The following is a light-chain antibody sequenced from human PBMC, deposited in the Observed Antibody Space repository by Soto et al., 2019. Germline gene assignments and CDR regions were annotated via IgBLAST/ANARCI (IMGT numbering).Light chain of an antibody. CDR2: LNSDGSH. Sequence: QPVLTQSPSASASLGASVKLTCTLSSGHSSYAIAWHQQQPEKGPRYLMKLNSDGSHSKGDGIPDRFSGSSSGAERYLTISTLQSEDEADYYCQTWGTGIAVFGGGTHLTVL. CDR3: QTWGTGIAV. J-gene: IGLJ7*01. CDR1: SGHSSYA. V-gene: IGLV4-69*01.